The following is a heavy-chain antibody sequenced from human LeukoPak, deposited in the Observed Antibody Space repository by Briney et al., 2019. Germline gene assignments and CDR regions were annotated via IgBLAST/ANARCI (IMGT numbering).Heavy chain of an antibody. CDR2: IIPILGIA. Sequence: SVKVSCKASGGTFSSYAISWVRQAPGQGLEWMGRIIPILGIANYAQKFQGRVTITADKSTSTAYMELSSLRSEDTAVYYCARDGSEGIFTMVNSGFDYWGQGTLVTVSS. D-gene: IGHD3-10*01. V-gene: IGHV1-69*04. CDR1: GGTFSSYA. CDR3: ARDGSEGIFTMVNSGFDY. J-gene: IGHJ4*02.